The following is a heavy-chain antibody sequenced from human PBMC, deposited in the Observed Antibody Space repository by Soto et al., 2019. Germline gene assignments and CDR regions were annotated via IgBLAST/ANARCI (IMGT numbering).Heavy chain of an antibody. CDR2: ISSDGTDT. Sequence: EVQLVESGGGLAQPGGSLRLSCAASGLALSNFWMHWVRQAPGKGLVWVSRISSDGTDTNYADSVKGRFTISRDNAKNTLYLQMTSLNAEDTAVYYCLVVITPWSFDHWGQGALVTVSS. J-gene: IGHJ4*02. CDR3: LVVITPWSFDH. D-gene: IGHD3-22*01. CDR1: GLALSNFW. V-gene: IGHV3-74*01.